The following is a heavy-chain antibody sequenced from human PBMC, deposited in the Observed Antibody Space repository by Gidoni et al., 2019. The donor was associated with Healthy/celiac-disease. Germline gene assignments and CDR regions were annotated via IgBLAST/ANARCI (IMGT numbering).Heavy chain of an antibody. V-gene: IGHV3-49*03. J-gene: IGHJ4*02. D-gene: IGHD1-26*01. CDR1: GFTLGDYA. CDR3: TRAFGIVGATVLVGY. Sequence: EVQLVESGGGLVQPGRSLRLSCTASGFTLGDYAMSWFRQAPGKGLEWVGFIRSKAYGGTTEYAASVKGRFTISRDDSKSIAYLQMNSLKTEDTAVYYCTRAFGIVGATVLVGYWGQGTLVTVSS. CDR2: IRSKAYGGTT.